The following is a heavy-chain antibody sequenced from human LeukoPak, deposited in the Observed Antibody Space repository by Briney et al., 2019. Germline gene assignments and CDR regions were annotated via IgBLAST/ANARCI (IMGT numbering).Heavy chain of an antibody. J-gene: IGHJ1*01. CDR1: GFTFDDYA. Sequence: GGSLRLSCAASGFTFDDYAMHWVRQAPGKGLEWVSLISGDGGSTYSASSVKGRFTISRDNSKNSLYLQMNSLRTEDTALYYCAKDIDSSWYAEYFQHWGQGTLVTVSS. V-gene: IGHV3-43*02. CDR3: AKDIDSSWYAEYFQH. CDR2: ISGDGGST. D-gene: IGHD6-13*01.